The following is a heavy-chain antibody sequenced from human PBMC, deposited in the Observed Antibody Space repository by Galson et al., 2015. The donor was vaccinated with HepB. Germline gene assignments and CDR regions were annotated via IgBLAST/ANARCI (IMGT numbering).Heavy chain of an antibody. CDR1: GFTFSSYG. V-gene: IGHV3-30*18. CDR3: AKDPGTYYYDSSGYYQDLDY. D-gene: IGHD3-22*01. J-gene: IGHJ4*02. Sequence: SLRLSCAASGFTFSSYGMHWVRQASGKGLEWVAVISYDGSNKYYADSVKGRFTISRDNSKNTLYLQMNSLRAEDTAVYYCAKDPGTYYYDSSGYYQDLDYWGQGTLVTVSS. CDR2: ISYDGSNK.